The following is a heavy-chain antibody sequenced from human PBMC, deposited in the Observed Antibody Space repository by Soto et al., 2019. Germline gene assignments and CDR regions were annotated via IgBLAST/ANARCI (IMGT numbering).Heavy chain of an antibody. CDR1: GFTFGNYW. D-gene: IGHD5-18*01. Sequence: GGSLRLSCAVSGFTFGNYWMHWVRQPPGRGLMWVARINAAGRTTSYADSVKGRFTISRDNAKNSLYLQMNSLRAEDTAVYYCARDQPGYSYGYGLGYWGQGTLVTVSS. CDR3: ARDQPGYSYGYGLGY. CDR2: INAAGRTT. V-gene: IGHV3-74*01. J-gene: IGHJ4*02.